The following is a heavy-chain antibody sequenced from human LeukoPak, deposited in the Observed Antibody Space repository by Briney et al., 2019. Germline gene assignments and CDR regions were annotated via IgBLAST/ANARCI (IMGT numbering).Heavy chain of an antibody. CDR3: ARRAGAFDI. CDR2: ISYSGTT. V-gene: IGHV4-31*03. CDR1: GGSISSGGYY. Sequence: SETLSLTCIVSGGSISSGGYYWGWIRQHPGKGLEWIGHISYSGTTYYNPSLKSRITISVDTSKNQFSLKVNSVTAADTAMYHCARRAGAFDIWGQGTMVTVSS. J-gene: IGHJ3*02. D-gene: IGHD6-25*01.